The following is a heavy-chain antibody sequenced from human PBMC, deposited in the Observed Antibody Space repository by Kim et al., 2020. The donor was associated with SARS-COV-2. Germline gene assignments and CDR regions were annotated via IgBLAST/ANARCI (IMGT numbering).Heavy chain of an antibody. V-gene: IGHV3-48*03. CDR1: GFTFSSYE. J-gene: IGHJ3*02. Sequence: GGSLRLSCAASGFTFSSYEMNWVRQAPGKGLEWVSYISSSGSTIYYADSVKGRFTISRDNAKNSLYLQMNSLRAEDTAVYYCARDSTSRITMIVVVPELKIDAFDIWGQGTMVTVSS. CDR2: ISSSGSTI. CDR3: ARDSTSRITMIVVVPELKIDAFDI. D-gene: IGHD3-22*01.